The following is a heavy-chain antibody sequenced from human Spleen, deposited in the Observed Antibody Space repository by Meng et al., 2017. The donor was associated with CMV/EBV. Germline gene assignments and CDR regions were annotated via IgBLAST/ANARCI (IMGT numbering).Heavy chain of an antibody. Sequence: GESLKISCAASGFTVSSNYMSWVRQAPGKGLEWVSVIYSGGSTYYADSVKGRFTISRDNSKNTLYLQMNGLRAEDTAVYYCARRKYDYGDFYHHAFDVWGQGTLVTVSS. CDR1: GFTVSSNY. J-gene: IGHJ3*01. D-gene: IGHD2-21*01. CDR3: ARRKYDYGDFYHHAFDV. V-gene: IGHV3-66*02. CDR2: IYSGGST.